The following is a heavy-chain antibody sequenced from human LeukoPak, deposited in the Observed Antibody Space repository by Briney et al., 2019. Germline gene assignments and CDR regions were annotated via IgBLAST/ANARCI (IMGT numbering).Heavy chain of an antibody. V-gene: IGHV4-59*01. CDR2: IYYSGST. D-gene: IGHD6-13*01. CDR3: ARRDWSSSWLYFDY. Sequence: SETLSLTCTVSGGSISSYYWSWIRQPPGKGLEWIGYIYYSGSTNYNPSLKSRVTISVDTSKNQFSLKMSSVIAADTAVYYCARRDWSSSWLYFDYWGQGTLVTVSS. CDR1: GGSISSYY. J-gene: IGHJ4*02.